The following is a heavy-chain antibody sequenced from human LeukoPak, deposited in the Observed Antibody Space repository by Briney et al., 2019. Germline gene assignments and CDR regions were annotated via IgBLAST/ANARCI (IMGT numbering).Heavy chain of an antibody. CDR3: ARDGYCSSGSCYGSYDY. V-gene: IGHV3-48*02. D-gene: IGHD2-15*01. Sequence: GGSLRLSCAASGFIFHKYRMHWVRQAPGKGLEGVSYICSSSDTIYYADSVKGRFTISRDNAKNSLYLQMNSLRDEDTAVYYCARDGYCSSGSCYGSYDYWGQGTLVTVSS. J-gene: IGHJ4*02. CDR2: ICSSSDTI. CDR1: GFIFHKYR.